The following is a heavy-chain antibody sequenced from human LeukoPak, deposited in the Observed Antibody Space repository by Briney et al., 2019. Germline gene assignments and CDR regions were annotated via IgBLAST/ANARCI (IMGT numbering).Heavy chain of an antibody. V-gene: IGHV4-59*11. Sequence: SETLSLTCTVSGGSISSHYWTWIRQSPGKGLEWIGYISYSGSTNYNPSLKSRVTLSVDTSKNQFSLKLSSVTAADTATYYCARHVSSVGVAVVITLIDSWGQGILVTVSS. J-gene: IGHJ4*02. D-gene: IGHD3-3*01. CDR2: ISYSGST. CDR3: ARHVSSVGVAVVITLIDS. CDR1: GGSISSHY.